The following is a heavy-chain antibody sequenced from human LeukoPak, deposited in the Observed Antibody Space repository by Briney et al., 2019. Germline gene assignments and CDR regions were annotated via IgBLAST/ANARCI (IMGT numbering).Heavy chain of an antibody. CDR1: GGSISSSSYY. J-gene: IGHJ4*02. CDR2: IYYSGST. Sequence: SETLSLTCTVSGGSISSSSYYWGWIRQPPGKGLEWIGSIYYSGSTYYNPSLKSRVTISVDTSKNQFSLKLSSVTAADTAVYYCARGVVGATEDYWGQGTLVTVSS. CDR3: ARGVVGATEDY. D-gene: IGHD1-26*01. V-gene: IGHV4-39*07.